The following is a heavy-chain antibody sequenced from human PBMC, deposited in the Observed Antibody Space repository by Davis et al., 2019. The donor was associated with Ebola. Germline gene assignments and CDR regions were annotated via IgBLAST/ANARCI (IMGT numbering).Heavy chain of an antibody. CDR3: AGPWYSGTYYDAYDI. D-gene: IGHD1-26*01. Sequence: MPGGSLRLSCAVYGGSFSGYYWSWIRQPPGKGLEWIGEINHSGSTNYNPSLRSRVTISVDTSRNQFSLKLSSATAADTAVYYCAGPWYSGTYYDAYDIWGQGTMVAVSS. J-gene: IGHJ3*02. V-gene: IGHV4-34*01. CDR2: INHSGST. CDR1: GGSFSGYY.